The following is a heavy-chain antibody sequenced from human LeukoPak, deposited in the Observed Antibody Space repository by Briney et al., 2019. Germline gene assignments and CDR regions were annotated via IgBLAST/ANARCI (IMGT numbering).Heavy chain of an antibody. Sequence: HPGGSLRLSCAASEFPFNTYGMHWVRQAPGKGLEWISHIRSSSSTRTTYYADSVEGRFTISRDDATNSLYLQMNSLRGEDTAVYYCASWAGTTAGFSGPFDFWGQGTLVTVSS. CDR1: EFPFNTYG. D-gene: IGHD6-25*01. J-gene: IGHJ4*02. CDR2: IRSSSSTR. CDR3: ASWAGTTAGFSGPFDF. V-gene: IGHV3-48*01.